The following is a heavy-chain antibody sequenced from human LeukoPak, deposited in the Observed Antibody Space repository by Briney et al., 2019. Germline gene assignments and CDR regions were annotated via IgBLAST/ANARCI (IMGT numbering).Heavy chain of an antibody. CDR1: GFTFSSYS. CDR3: ARGRDGYNPGYFDY. V-gene: IGHV3-21*01. CDR2: ISSSSSYI. D-gene: IGHD5-24*01. Sequence: PGGSLRLSCAASGFTFSSYSMNWVRQAPGKGLEWVSSISSSSSYIYYADSVKGRYTISRDNAKNSLYLQMSSLRAEDTAVYYCARGRDGYNPGYFDYWGQGTLVTVSS. J-gene: IGHJ4*02.